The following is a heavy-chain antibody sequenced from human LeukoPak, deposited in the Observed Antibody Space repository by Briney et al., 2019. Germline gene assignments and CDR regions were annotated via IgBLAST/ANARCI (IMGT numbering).Heavy chain of an antibody. CDR3: ARDLELERDRWNYFES. D-gene: IGHD1-1*01. CDR2: IYYSGST. V-gene: IGHV4-59*01. CDR1: GGSISSYY. J-gene: IGHJ4*02. Sequence: SETLSLTCTVSGGSISSYYWSWIRQPPGKGLEWIGYIYYSGSTNSNPSLKSRVTISVDTSKNQFSLKLSSVTAADTAVYYCARDLELERDRWNYFESWGQGTLVTVSS.